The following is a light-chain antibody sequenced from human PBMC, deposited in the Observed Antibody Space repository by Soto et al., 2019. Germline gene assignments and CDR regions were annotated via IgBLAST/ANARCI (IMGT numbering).Light chain of an antibody. CDR2: DAS. J-gene: IGKJ1*01. CDR1: QNVDNNY. V-gene: IGKV3-20*01. Sequence: EIVLTQSPDSLSLSPGERATLSCRASQNVDNNYLAWYQQRPGLAPRLLIYDASIRATGIPDRFSGSGSGTDFTLTLSRLEPEDFAVYYCQQCAYSPRTFGQGTKVEVK. CDR3: QQCAYSPRT.